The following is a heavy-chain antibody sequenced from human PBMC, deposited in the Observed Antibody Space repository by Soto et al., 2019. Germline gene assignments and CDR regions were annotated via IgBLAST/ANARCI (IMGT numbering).Heavy chain of an antibody. D-gene: IGHD5-12*01. CDR1: GYSFITSYY. Sequence: QVQLVHSGAEVKKPGASVKVSCKASGYSFITSYYMHWVRQAPGQGLEWMGIINPTGSMTKYSQRFQGRLTMTRDTSTSTDYMELTTLTSEDTAVYFCARDTGYDHDAFDIWGQGTMVTVSS. CDR3: ARDTGYDHDAFDI. CDR2: INPTGSMT. J-gene: IGHJ3*02. V-gene: IGHV1-46*01.